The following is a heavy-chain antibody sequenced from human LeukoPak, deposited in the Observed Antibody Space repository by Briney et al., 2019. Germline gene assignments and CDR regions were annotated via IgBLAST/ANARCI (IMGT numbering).Heavy chain of an antibody. CDR3: AKIPRSVDYYDSSGYFRTNNYFDY. J-gene: IGHJ4*02. Sequence: GGSLRLSCAASGFTFSDYYMSWIRQAPGKGLEWVSYISSSGSTIYYADSVKGRFTISRDNAKNTLYLQMNSLRAEDTAVYYCAKIPRSVDYYDSSGYFRTNNYFDYWGQGTLVTVSS. CDR2: ISSSGSTI. D-gene: IGHD3-22*01. CDR1: GFTFSDYY. V-gene: IGHV3-11*01.